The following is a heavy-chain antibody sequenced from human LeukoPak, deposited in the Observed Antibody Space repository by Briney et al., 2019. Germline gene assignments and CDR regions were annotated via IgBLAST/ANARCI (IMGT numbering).Heavy chain of an antibody. D-gene: IGHD3-10*01. J-gene: IGHJ4*02. CDR2: IKQDGSEK. Sequence: GGSLRLSCAASGFTFSSYWMTWVRQAPGKGLEWVANIKQDGSEKYYVDSVKGRFTTSRDNAKNSLYLQMNSLRADDTAVYYCARDKSGSGRHMAGLRWGQGTLVTVSS. CDR3: ARDKSGSGRHMAGLR. CDR1: GFTFSSYW. V-gene: IGHV3-7*01.